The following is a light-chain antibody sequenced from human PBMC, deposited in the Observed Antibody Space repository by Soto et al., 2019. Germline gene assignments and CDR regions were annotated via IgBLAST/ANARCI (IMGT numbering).Light chain of an antibody. CDR1: SSNIGSNY. CDR2: RNN. V-gene: IGLV1-47*01. Sequence: QSVLTQPPSASGTPGQRVTISCSGSSSNIGSNYVYWYQQLPGTAPKLLIYRNNQRPSGVPDRFSGSKSGTSASLAISGLRSEDEDDYYCEASDDNLSGPYVFGTGTKLTVL. CDR3: EASDDNLSGPYV. J-gene: IGLJ1*01.